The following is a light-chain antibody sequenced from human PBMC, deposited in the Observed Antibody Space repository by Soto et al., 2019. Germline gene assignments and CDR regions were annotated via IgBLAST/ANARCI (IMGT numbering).Light chain of an antibody. CDR1: SSDVGVYNY. CDR3: CSYTPSSTKV. CDR2: DVS. J-gene: IGLJ1*01. V-gene: IGLV2-14*03. Sequence: QSALTQPASVSGSPGQSITISCTGTSSDVGVYNYVSWYQQHPHKAPKLIIYDVSTRPSGVSNRFSGSKSGNTASLTISGLQAEDEADYYCCSYTPSSTKVFGTGTKVTVL.